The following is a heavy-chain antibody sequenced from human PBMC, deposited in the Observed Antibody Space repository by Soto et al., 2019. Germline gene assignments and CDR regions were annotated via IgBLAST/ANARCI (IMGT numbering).Heavy chain of an antibody. CDR3: ARGKRTTIFGVVIKGYWFDP. V-gene: IGHV1-8*01. Sequence: QATGQGLEWMGWMNPNSGNTGYAQKFQGRVTMTRNTSISTAYMELSRLRSEDTAVCYCARGKRTTIFGVVIKGYWFDPWGQGTLVTVSS. D-gene: IGHD3-3*01. CDR2: MNPNSGNT. J-gene: IGHJ5*02.